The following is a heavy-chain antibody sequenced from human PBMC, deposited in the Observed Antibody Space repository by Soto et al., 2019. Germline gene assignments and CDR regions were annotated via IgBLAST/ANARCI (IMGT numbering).Heavy chain of an antibody. J-gene: IGHJ6*02. Sequence: SETLSLTCTVSCGSISNDDYYWTWIRQPPGKGLEWIGHIYYNGNTYYNPSLKSRLTMSLDTSQNQFSLHLTSVIAADSASYFCARATTVTSSFFYYGLDVWGQGTTVT. D-gene: IGHD4-17*01. CDR3: ARATTVTSSFFYYGLDV. CDR2: IYYNGNT. CDR1: CGSISNDDYY. V-gene: IGHV4-30-4*08.